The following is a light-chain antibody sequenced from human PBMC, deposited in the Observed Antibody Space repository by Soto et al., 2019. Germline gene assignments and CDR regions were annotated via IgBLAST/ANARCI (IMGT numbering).Light chain of an antibody. V-gene: IGLV2-14*01. CDR1: SSDVGGYNY. J-gene: IGLJ2*01. CDR3: SSYTSSSTHVV. Sequence: QSALTQPASVSGSPGQSITISCTGTSSDVGGYNYVSWYQQHPGKAPKLMIFEVSNRPSGVSIRFSGSKSGNTASLTISGLQAEDEADYYCSSYTSSSTHVVFGGGTKVTVL. CDR2: EVS.